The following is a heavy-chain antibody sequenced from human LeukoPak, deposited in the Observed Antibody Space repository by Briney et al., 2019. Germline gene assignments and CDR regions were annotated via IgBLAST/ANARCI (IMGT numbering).Heavy chain of an antibody. V-gene: IGHV4-59*01. CDR2: IYYSGNT. CDR3: ARVRYCSTNRCYDREFDN. Sequence: PSETLSLTCTGSGVSISNYYWSWIRQPPGKGLEGIGYIYYSGNTNYNPSLKSRVTISVDTSKNQFSLKLNSVPAADTAVYYCARVRYCSTNRCYDREFDNWGQGTLVTVSS. D-gene: IGHD2-2*01. J-gene: IGHJ4*02. CDR1: GVSISNYY.